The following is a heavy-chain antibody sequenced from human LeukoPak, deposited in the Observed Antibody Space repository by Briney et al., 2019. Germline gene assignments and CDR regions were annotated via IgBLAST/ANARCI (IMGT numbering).Heavy chain of an antibody. Sequence: SETLSLTCTVSGGSISSYYWSWIRHPPGKGLGWIGYIYYSGSTNYNPSLKSRVTISVDTSKNQFSLKLSSVTAADTAVYYCARRGTSYYYYGMDVWGQGTTVTVSS. D-gene: IGHD2-2*01. CDR1: GGSISSYY. CDR2: IYYSGST. V-gene: IGHV4-59*01. CDR3: ARRGTSYYYYGMDV. J-gene: IGHJ6*02.